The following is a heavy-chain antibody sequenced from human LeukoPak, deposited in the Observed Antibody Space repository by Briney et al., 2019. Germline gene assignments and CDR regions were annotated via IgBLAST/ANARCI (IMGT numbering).Heavy chain of an antibody. CDR2: IDKVGSEN. CDR3: SRNPGSRSGWGSFDV. D-gene: IGHD6-25*01. Sequence: PGGSPRLSCAASWFSFSTYLMTWVRQTPGEGLEWVGNIDKVGSENVYVDSVKRRFTISRDNAKNSLYLQMTSLRAVATGVYYCSRNPGSRSGWGSFDVWGQGTVVTVSS. CDR1: WFSFSTYL. J-gene: IGHJ3*01. V-gene: IGHV3-7*01.